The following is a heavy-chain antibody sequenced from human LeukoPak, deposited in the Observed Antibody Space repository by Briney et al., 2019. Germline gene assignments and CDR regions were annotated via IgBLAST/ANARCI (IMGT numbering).Heavy chain of an antibody. V-gene: IGHV4-59*01. CDR3: ARGPNGWWLRDGYYYYMDV. D-gene: IGHD2-15*01. CDR2: IYYSGST. J-gene: IGHJ6*03. CDR1: GGSISSYY. Sequence: SKTLSLTCTVSGGSISSYYWSWIRQPPGKGLEWIRYIYYSGSTNYNPSLKSRFTISVDTSKNQFSLKLSSVTAADTAVYYCARGPNGWWLRDGYYYYMDVWGKGTTVTVSS.